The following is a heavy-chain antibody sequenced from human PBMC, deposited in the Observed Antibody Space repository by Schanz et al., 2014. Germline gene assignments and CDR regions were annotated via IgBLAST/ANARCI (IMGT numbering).Heavy chain of an antibody. D-gene: IGHD3-10*01. V-gene: IGHV4-34*01. J-gene: IGHJ6*02. Sequence: QVPLQQWGSGLLKPSETLSLSCAVYSGSFSGYYWSWIRQPPGKGLEWIGEINHSGSTNYNPSLKSRVTISVDTSKNQFSLKLSSVTAVDTAVYYCARSGVDVWGQGTTVTVSS. CDR3: ARSGVDV. CDR2: INHSGST. CDR1: SGSFSGYY.